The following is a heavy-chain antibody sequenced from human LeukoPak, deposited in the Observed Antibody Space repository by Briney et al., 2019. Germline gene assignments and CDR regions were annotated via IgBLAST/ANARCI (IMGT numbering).Heavy chain of an antibody. D-gene: IGHD3-9*01. CDR3: ARVLTYYDILTGYSTYYFDF. V-gene: IGHV1-46*01. CDR1: GYTFTSYY. Sequence: GASVKVCCKASGYTFTSYYMHWVRQAPGQGLEWMGISNPSGGSTSYAQKFQGRVTMTRDTSTSTVYMELSSLRSEDTAVYYCARVLTYYDILTGYSTYYFDFWGQGTLVTVSS. J-gene: IGHJ4*02. CDR2: SNPSGGST.